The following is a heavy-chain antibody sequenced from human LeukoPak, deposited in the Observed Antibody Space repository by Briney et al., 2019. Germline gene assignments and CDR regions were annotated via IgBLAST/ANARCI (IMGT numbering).Heavy chain of an antibody. CDR1: GYTFTGYY. Sequence: GASVKVSCKASGYTFTGYYIHWVRQAPGQGLEWMGRINPNSGGTNYAQKFQGRVTMTRDTSISTAYVELSRLRSDDTAVYYCARDNLLDAFDIWGQGTMVTVSS. CDR2: INPNSGGT. CDR3: ARDNLLDAFDI. V-gene: IGHV1-2*06. J-gene: IGHJ3*02.